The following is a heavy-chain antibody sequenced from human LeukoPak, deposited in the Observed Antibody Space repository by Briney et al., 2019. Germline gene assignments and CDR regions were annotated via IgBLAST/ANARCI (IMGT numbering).Heavy chain of an antibody. CDR3: ARENYQGAFDI. Sequence: SETLSLTCAVSNNFIRNGYYWGSIRQPPGKGLEWIGSIYHSGSTYYNPSLKSRLTISLDTSKSHFSLNLSSVTAADTAVYYCARENYQGAFDIWGQGTMVTVSS. D-gene: IGHD1-7*01. V-gene: IGHV4-38-2*01. CDR2: IYHSGST. J-gene: IGHJ3*02. CDR1: NNFIRNGYY.